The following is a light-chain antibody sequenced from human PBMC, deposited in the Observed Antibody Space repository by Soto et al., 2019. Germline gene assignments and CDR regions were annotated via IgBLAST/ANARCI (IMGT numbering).Light chain of an antibody. CDR2: NVN. J-gene: IGLJ1*01. CDR3: CSYAGSSTYV. Sequence: QSVLTQPASVSGSLGQSITISCTGTSSDVGSYDHVSWYQQLPDKAPKLIIHNVNNRPSGVSARFSGSKSGNTASLTISGLQAEDDADYHCCSYAGSSTYVFGTGTKVTVL. V-gene: IGLV2-23*02. CDR1: SSDVGSYDH.